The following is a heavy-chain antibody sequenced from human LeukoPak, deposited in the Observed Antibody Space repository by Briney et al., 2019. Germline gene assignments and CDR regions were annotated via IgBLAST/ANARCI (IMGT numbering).Heavy chain of an antibody. CDR1: GGSISSSSYY. CDR3: ARTPSGYGFTGWFDP. D-gene: IGHD5-18*01. CDR2: IYYSGST. J-gene: IGHJ5*02. Sequence: PSETLSLTCTVSGGSISSSSYYWGWIRQPPGKGLEWIGSIYYSGSTYYNPSLKSRVTISVDTSKNQFSLELSSVTAADTAVYYCARTPSGYGFTGWFDPWGQGTLVTVSS. V-gene: IGHV4-39*01.